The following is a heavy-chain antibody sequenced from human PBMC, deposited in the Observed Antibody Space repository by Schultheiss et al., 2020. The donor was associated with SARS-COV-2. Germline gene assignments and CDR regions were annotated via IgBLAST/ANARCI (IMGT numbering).Heavy chain of an antibody. J-gene: IGHJ5*02. CDR1: GYTFTSYD. Sequence: SVKVSCKASGYTFTSYDINWVRQATGQGLEWMGWMNPNSGNTGYAQKFQGRVTMTRNTSISTAYMELSSLRSEDTAVYYCARGPFWGSYHHNWFDPWGQGTLVTVSS. D-gene: IGHD3-16*02. CDR3: ARGPFWGSYHHNWFDP. CDR2: MNPNSGNT. V-gene: IGHV1-8*01.